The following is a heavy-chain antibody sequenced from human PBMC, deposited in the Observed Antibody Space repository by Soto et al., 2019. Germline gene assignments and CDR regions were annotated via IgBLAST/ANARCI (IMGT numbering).Heavy chain of an antibody. D-gene: IGHD3-10*01. V-gene: IGHV1-2*04. CDR2: INPNSGGT. J-gene: IGHJ6*02. CDR1: GYTFTGYY. Sequence: ASVKVSCKASGYTFTGYYMHWVRQAPGQGLEWMGWINPNSGGTNYAQKFQGWITMTRDTSISTAYMELSRLRSDDTAVYYCARGGSLWFGELSAYYYGMDVWGQGTTVTVSS. CDR3: ARGGSLWFGELSAYYYGMDV.